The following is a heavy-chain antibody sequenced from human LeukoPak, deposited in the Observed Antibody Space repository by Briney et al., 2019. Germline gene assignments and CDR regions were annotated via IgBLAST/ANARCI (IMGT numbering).Heavy chain of an antibody. CDR1: GFSVTGNY. D-gene: IGHD3-22*01. CDR3: VKVRGLYYYDSSGYYFDY. Sequence: GGSLRLSCAASGFSVTGNYMSWVRQAPGKGLEWVSVIYTGGSTYYADSVKGRFTISRDNSKNTLYLQMSSLRAEDTAVYYCVKVRGLYYYDSSGYYFDYWGQGTLVTVSS. CDR2: IYTGGST. V-gene: IGHV3-66*01. J-gene: IGHJ4*02.